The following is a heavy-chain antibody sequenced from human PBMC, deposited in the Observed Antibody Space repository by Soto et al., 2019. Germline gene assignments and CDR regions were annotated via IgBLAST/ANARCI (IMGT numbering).Heavy chain of an antibody. J-gene: IGHJ4*02. Sequence: SATLSITCTVSGGSISSYYWSWIRQPPGKGLEWIGYIYYSGSTNYNPSLKSRVTISVDTSKNQFSLKLSSVTAADTAVYYCARSVDTAMVPFDYWGQGTQVTVSS. CDR1: GGSISSYY. D-gene: IGHD5-18*01. V-gene: IGHV4-59*01. CDR3: ARSVDTAMVPFDY. CDR2: IYYSGST.